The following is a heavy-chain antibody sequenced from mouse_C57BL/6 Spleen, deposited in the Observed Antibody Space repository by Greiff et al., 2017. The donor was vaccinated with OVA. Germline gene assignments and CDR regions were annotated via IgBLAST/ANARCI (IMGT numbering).Heavy chain of an antibody. Sequence: QVQLQQPGAELVKPGASVKMSCKASGYTFTSYWITWVKQRPGQGLEWIGDIYPGSGSTNYNEKFKSKATLTVDTSSSTAYMHLSSLTSEDSAVYYCARRITTVVATRFAYWGQGTLVTVSA. D-gene: IGHD1-1*01. CDR2: IYPGSGST. CDR1: GYTFTSYW. CDR3: ARRITTVVATRFAY. J-gene: IGHJ3*01. V-gene: IGHV1-55*01.